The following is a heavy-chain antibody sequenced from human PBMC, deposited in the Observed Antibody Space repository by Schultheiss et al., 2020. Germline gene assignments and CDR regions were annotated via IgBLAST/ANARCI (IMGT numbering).Heavy chain of an antibody. V-gene: IGHV3-23*01. CDR3: AKDTRSIAVAGTSYAFDI. CDR1: GFTVSSNY. CDR2: ISGSGGST. J-gene: IGHJ3*02. D-gene: IGHD6-19*01. Sequence: GGSLRLSCAASGFTVSSNYMSWVRQAPGKGLEWVSAISGSGGSTYYADSVKVRFTISRDNSKNTLYLQMNSLRAEDTAVYYCAKDTRSIAVAGTSYAFDIWGQGTMVTVS.